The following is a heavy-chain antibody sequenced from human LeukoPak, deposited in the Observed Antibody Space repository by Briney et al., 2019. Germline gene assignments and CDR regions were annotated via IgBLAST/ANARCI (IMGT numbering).Heavy chain of an antibody. Sequence: ASVKVSCKASGYTFTSYYMHWVRQAPGQGLEWMGIINPSGGSTSYAQKFQGRVTMTRDTSTSTVYMELSSLRSEDTAVYYCARDLRPGYYDFWSGYFDYWGQGTLVTVSS. J-gene: IGHJ4*02. CDR3: ARDLRPGYYDFWSGYFDY. D-gene: IGHD3-3*01. CDR2: INPSGGST. CDR1: GYTFTSYY. V-gene: IGHV1-46*01.